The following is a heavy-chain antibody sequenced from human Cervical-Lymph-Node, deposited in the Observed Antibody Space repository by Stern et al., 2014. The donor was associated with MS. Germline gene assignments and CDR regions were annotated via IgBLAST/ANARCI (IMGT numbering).Heavy chain of an antibody. Sequence: VQLVESGGGVVQPGRSLGLSCAASGFTFSNFGMHWVRQAPGKGLEWVALISYDGRDEYYADSVKGRFTISRDDSKNKIHLQLNSLRPEDTAVYYCAKGRTVAGKGVGAFDVWGQGTLVTVSS. J-gene: IGHJ3*01. CDR2: ISYDGRDE. V-gene: IGHV3-30*18. D-gene: IGHD6-19*01. CDR1: GFTFSNFG. CDR3: AKGRTVAGKGVGAFDV.